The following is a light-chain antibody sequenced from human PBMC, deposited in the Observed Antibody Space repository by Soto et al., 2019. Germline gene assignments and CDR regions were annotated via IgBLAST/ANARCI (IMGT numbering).Light chain of an antibody. Sequence: DIQMTQSPSSLSASVGDRVTITCRASQGISNHLAWFQQKPGKAPKSLIYAASSLQSGVPSKFRGSGSGTDLTLTISSLQPEDFATYYCQQYKSYPLTFGQGTKVEIK. J-gene: IGKJ1*01. V-gene: IGKV1-16*02. CDR3: QQYKSYPLT. CDR2: AAS. CDR1: QGISNH.